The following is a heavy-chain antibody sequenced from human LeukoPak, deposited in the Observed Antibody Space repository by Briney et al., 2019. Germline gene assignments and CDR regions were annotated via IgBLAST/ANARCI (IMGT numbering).Heavy chain of an antibody. V-gene: IGHV3-21*01. CDR3: ARCLRYSSSWYTVDY. J-gene: IGHJ4*02. CDR1: GPSFSSYS. Sequence: GGSLRLACAASGPSFSSYSISWGRQTPGEGLGWVSPMSSSSSYIYYADSVKGRFTISRNNAKNSLYLQMNSLRAEDTAVYYCARCLRYSSSWYTVDYWGQGTLVTVSS. CDR2: MSSSSSYI. D-gene: IGHD6-13*01.